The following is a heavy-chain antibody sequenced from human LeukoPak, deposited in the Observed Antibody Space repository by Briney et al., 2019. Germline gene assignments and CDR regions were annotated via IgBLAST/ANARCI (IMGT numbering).Heavy chain of an antibody. CDR2: ISGTSNTI. Sequence: PGGSLRLSCVASGFTFSTYSMNWVRQAPGKGLEWVSYISGTSNTIYYADSVKGRFTISRDNAKNSLYLQVNSLRAEDTAIYYCAKQIRVNWFDPWGQGTLVTVSS. CDR1: GFTFSTYS. V-gene: IGHV3-48*01. J-gene: IGHJ5*02. CDR3: AKQIRVNWFDP.